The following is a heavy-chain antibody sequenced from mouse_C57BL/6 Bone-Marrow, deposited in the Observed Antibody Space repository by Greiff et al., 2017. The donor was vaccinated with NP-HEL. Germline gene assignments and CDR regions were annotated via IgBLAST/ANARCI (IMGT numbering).Heavy chain of an antibody. Sequence: EVQLQQSGPELVKPGASVKISCKASGYSFTGYYMNWVKQSPEKSLEWIGEINPSTGGTTYNQKFKAKATLTVDKSSSTAYMQLKSLTSEDSAVYYCAHYYGSDAYWGQGTLVTVSA. CDR1: GYSFTGYY. J-gene: IGHJ3*01. D-gene: IGHD1-1*01. V-gene: IGHV1-42*01. CDR2: INPSTGGT. CDR3: AHYYGSDAY.